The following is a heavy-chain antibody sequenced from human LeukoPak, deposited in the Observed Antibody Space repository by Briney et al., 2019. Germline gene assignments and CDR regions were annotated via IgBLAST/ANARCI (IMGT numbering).Heavy chain of an antibody. J-gene: IGHJ4*02. Sequence: PGGSLRLSCAASGFTFSSYSMNWVRQAPGKGLEWVSYISSSSSTIYYADSVKGRFTISRDNAKNSLYLQMNSLRAEDTAVYYCAKDPNFDWLSQRVGYWGQGTLVTVSS. D-gene: IGHD3-9*01. CDR3: AKDPNFDWLSQRVGY. V-gene: IGHV3-48*01. CDR1: GFTFSSYS. CDR2: ISSSSSTI.